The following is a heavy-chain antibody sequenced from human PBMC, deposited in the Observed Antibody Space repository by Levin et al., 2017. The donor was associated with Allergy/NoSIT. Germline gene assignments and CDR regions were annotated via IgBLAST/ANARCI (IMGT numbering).Heavy chain of an antibody. Sequence: ASVKVSCQASGYTFAIYDINWVRQATGQGLEWMGWMNPNSGDAGYAQNFQGRVSMTRSTSTSTAYMALSNLRSEDTGVYYCARVHSVGYYVANEYWGQGTLVTVSS. CDR1: GYTFAIYD. D-gene: IGHD3-22*01. J-gene: IGHJ4*02. CDR2: MNPNSGDA. CDR3: ARVHSVGYYVANEY. V-gene: IGHV1-8*01.